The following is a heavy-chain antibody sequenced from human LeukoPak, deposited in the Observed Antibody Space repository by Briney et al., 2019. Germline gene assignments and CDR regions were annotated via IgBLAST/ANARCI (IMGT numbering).Heavy chain of an antibody. V-gene: IGHV1-2*02. CDR2: INPNSGGT. CDR3: ARARTETSGYYHLNWFDP. D-gene: IGHD3-22*01. J-gene: IGHJ5*02. Sequence: ASVKVSCKASGYTFTGYYMHWVRQAPGQGLEWMGWINPNSGGTNYGQKFQGRVTMTRDTSIRTAYMELSGLRSDDTAVYYCARARTETSGYYHLNWFDPWGQGTLVPVSS. CDR1: GYTFTGYY.